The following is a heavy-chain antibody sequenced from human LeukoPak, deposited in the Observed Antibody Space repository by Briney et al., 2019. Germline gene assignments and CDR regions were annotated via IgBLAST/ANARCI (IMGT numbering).Heavy chain of an antibody. CDR3: ARGLSDYRSSGYYLGNYYYYMDV. CDR2: MNPNSGNT. J-gene: IGHJ6*03. D-gene: IGHD3-22*01. CDR1: GYTFSSYD. V-gene: IGHV1-8*01. Sequence: ASGKASPKASGYTFSSYDVNWVRQATGQGHEGRGWMNPNSGNTSYAQKVQGRVTMPRHSSINTAYMELSSLTSEDTAVYYCARGLSDYRSSGYYLGNYYYYMDVWGKGSTVTVSS.